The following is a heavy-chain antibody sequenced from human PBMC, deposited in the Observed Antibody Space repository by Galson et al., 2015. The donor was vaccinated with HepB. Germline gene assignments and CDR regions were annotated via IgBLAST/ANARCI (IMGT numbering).Heavy chain of an antibody. J-gene: IGHJ6*03. CDR1: GGSFSGYY. V-gene: IGHV4-34*01. CDR3: AREYSGYDTGTPWYYYYMDV. D-gene: IGHD5-12*01. Sequence: SETLSLTCAVYGGSFSGYYWSWIRQPPGEGLEWIGEINHSGSTNYNPSLKSRVTISVDTSKNQFSLKLSSVTAADTAVYYCAREYSGYDTGTPWYYYYMDVWGKGTTVTVSS. CDR2: INHSGST.